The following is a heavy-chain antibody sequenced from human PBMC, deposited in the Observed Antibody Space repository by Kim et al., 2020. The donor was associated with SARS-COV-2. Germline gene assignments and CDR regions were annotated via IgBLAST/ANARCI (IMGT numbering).Heavy chain of an antibody. J-gene: IGHJ6*02. V-gene: IGHV3-21*01. D-gene: IGHD6-19*01. CDR3: ASSLGVAVAGYGMDV. CDR2: INSSSSYI. Sequence: GGSLRLSCAASGFTFSSYSMNWVRQAPGKGLEWVSSINSSSSYIYYADSVKGRFTISRDNAKNSLCLQMNSLRAEDTAVYYCASSLGVAVAGYGMDVWGQGTTVTVSS. CDR1: GFTFSSYS.